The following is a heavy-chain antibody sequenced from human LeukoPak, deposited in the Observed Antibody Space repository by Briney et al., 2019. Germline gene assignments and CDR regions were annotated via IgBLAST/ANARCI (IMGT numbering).Heavy chain of an antibody. Sequence: SETLSLTCAVCGGSFSGYYWSWIRQPPGKGLEWIGEINHSGSTNYNPSLKSRVTISVDTSKNQFSLKLSSVTAADTAVYYCATTYCSSTSCSRWFDPWGQGTLVTVSS. V-gene: IGHV4-34*01. CDR2: INHSGST. CDR3: ATTYCSSTSCSRWFDP. D-gene: IGHD2-2*01. CDR1: GGSFSGYY. J-gene: IGHJ5*02.